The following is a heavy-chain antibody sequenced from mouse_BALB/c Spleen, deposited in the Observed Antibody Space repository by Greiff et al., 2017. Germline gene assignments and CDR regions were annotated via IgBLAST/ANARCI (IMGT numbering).Heavy chain of an antibody. CDR2: IWGDGST. Sequence: VMLVESGPGLVAPSQSLSITCTVSGFSLTSYCVSWVRQPPGKGLEWLGVIWGDGSTNYQSALITRLNNSKDNSKNQVILKLNSLQTDDTATYYCAKPGYGPFAYWGQGTPVTVSA. J-gene: IGHJ3*01. CDR3: AKPGYGPFAY. D-gene: IGHD1-1*01. V-gene: IGHV2-3*01. CDR1: GFSLTSYC.